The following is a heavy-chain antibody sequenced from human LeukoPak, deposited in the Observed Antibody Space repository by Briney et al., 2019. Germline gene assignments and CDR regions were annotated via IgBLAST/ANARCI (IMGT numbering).Heavy chain of an antibody. CDR2: IYYSGST. D-gene: IGHD6-25*01. V-gene: IGHV4-39*01. Sequence: SETLSLTCTVSGGSISSSSYYWGWIRQPPGKGLEWIGSIYYSGSTYYNPSLKSRVTISVDTSKNQFSLKLSSVTAADTAVYYCARSAATDWFDPWGQGTLVTVSP. J-gene: IGHJ5*02. CDR1: GGSISSSSYY. CDR3: ARSAATDWFDP.